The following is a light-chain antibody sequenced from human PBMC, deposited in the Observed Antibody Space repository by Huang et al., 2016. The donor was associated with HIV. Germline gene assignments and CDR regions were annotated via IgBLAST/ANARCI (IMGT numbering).Light chain of an antibody. V-gene: IGKV4-1*01. CDR1: QTILHDSDSRNY. CDR3: QQYYSSPFT. J-gene: IGKJ3*01. Sequence: DIVMTQSPDSLAVSLGERATINCKSSQTILHDSDSRNYLAWYQQKPGQPPKLLIHWASIRKSVVPDRFIGSGSGTAFTLTISSLQAEDVAVYYCQQYYSSPFTFGPGTNVDI. CDR2: WAS.